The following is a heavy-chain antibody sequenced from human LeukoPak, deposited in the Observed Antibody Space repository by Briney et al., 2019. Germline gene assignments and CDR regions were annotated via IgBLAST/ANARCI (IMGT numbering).Heavy chain of an antibody. Sequence: GRSLRLSCAASGFTFSSYGMHWVRQAPGKGPEWVAVISYDGSNKYYADSVKGRFTISRDNSKNTLYLQMNSLRAEDTAVYYCAKDIAVAGTGWAFDIWGQGTMVTVSS. CDR2: ISYDGSNK. CDR1: GFTFSSYG. J-gene: IGHJ3*02. CDR3: AKDIAVAGTGWAFDI. D-gene: IGHD6-19*01. V-gene: IGHV3-30*18.